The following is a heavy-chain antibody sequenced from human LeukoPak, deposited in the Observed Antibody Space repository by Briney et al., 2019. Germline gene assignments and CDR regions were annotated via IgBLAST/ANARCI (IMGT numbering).Heavy chain of an antibody. Sequence: GGSLRLSCAGSGFTFSLYSMHWVRQAPGKGLEWVSSISNSGSDIYYRDSVKGRFTISRDNAKNSLDLHLNSLRAEDTAVYYCAREDGYSDSSEFDYWGQGTLVLVSS. CDR3: AREDGYSDSSEFDY. V-gene: IGHV3-21*01. J-gene: IGHJ4*02. D-gene: IGHD5-24*01. CDR1: GFTFSLYS. CDR2: ISNSGSDI.